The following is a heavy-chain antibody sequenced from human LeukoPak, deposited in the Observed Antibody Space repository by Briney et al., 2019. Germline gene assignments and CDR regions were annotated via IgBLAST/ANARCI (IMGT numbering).Heavy chain of an antibody. Sequence: ASVKVSCKASGYTFTGYYMHWVRQAPGQGLEWMGWINPNSGGTNYAQKFQGRVTMTRDTSISTAYMELSRLRSDDTAVYYCARLSAPDPELVDYWGQGTLVTVSS. CDR3: ARLSAPDPELVDY. D-gene: IGHD1-26*01. J-gene: IGHJ4*02. V-gene: IGHV1-2*02. CDR1: GYTFTGYY. CDR2: INPNSGGT.